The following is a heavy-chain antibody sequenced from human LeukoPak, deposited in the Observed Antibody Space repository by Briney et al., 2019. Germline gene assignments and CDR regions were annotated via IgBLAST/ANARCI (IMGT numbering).Heavy chain of an antibody. D-gene: IGHD3-16*01. CDR1: GLTFSNAW. J-gene: IGHJ6*03. V-gene: IGHV3-15*01. Sequence: GGSLRLSCAASGLTFSNAWMSWVRQAPGKGLEWVGRIKSKTDGGTTDYAAHVKGRFSISRDDSKKTLYMQMNSLKVEDTAVYYCTTDGGGSYYKSDDDNYYMDVWGKGTTVTVSS. CDR2: IKSKTDGGTT. CDR3: TTDGGGSYYKSDDDNYYMDV.